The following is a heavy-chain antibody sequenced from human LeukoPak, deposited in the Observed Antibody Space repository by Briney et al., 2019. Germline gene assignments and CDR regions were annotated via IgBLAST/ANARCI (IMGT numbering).Heavy chain of an antibody. Sequence: PGGSLRLSCAASGFTFSNAWMSWVRQAPGKGLEWVSYISSSGSTIYYADSVKGRFTISRDNAKNSLYLQMNSLRAEDTAVYYCARLQAARTTKTYYYYYMDVWGKGTTVTVSS. D-gene: IGHD1-14*01. CDR3: ARLQAARTTKTYYYYYMDV. V-gene: IGHV3-11*04. CDR1: GFTFSNAW. CDR2: ISSSGSTI. J-gene: IGHJ6*03.